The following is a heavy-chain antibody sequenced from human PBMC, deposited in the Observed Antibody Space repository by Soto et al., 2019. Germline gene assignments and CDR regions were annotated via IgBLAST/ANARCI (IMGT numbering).Heavy chain of an antibody. CDR1: GYTFTGYY. CDR2: INPNSGGT. D-gene: IGHD3-3*01. J-gene: IGHJ4*02. Sequence: QVQLVQSGAEVKKPGASVKVSCKASGYTFTGYYMHWVRQAPGQGLEWMGWINPNSGGTNYAQKFQGRVTMNRDTSISTAYMELRRLRSEDTAVYYCARDGRGGLRFLEWLYGSLYWGQGTLVTVSS. CDR3: ARDGRGGLRFLEWLYGSLY. V-gene: IGHV1-2*02.